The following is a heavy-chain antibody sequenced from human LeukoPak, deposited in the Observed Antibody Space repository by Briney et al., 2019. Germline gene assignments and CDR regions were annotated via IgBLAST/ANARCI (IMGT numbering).Heavy chain of an antibody. CDR1: GGSISSGGYY. Sequence: SETLSLTCTVSGGSISSGGYYWSWIRQHPGKGLEWIGYIYYSGSTYYNPSLKSRVTISVDTSKNQFSLKLSSVTAADTAVYYCARGALQPQIDYWGQGTLVTVSS. CDR3: ARGALQPQIDY. J-gene: IGHJ4*02. V-gene: IGHV4-31*03. CDR2: IYYSGST.